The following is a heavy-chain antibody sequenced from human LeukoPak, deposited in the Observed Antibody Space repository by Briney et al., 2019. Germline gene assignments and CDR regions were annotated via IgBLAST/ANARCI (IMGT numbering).Heavy chain of an antibody. CDR2: IYSGGST. D-gene: IGHD3-10*01. J-gene: IGHJ4*02. V-gene: IGHV3-53*01. CDR1: GFTVGSNY. CDR3: AKRGVVIRGILVIGYHQEAYHYDF. Sequence: PGGSLRLSCAASGFTVGSNYMSWVRQAPGKGLEWVSVIYSGGSTYYADSVKGRFTISRDTSLNTLYLQMSNLRGEDTAVYFCAKRGVVIRGILVIGYHQEAYHYDFWGQGVLVTVSS.